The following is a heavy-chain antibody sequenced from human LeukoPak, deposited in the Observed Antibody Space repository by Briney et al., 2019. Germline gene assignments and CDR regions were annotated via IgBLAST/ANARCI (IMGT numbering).Heavy chain of an antibody. CDR3: AREGGTKLGDY. D-gene: IGHD2-8*01. J-gene: IGHJ4*02. Sequence: GGSLRLSCAASGFTFSSYAMHWVRQAPGKGLEWVAVISYDGSNKYYADSVKGRFTISRDNSKNTLYLQMNSLRAEDTAVYYCAREGGTKLGDYWGQGTLVTVSS. V-gene: IGHV3-30-3*01. CDR2: ISYDGSNK. CDR1: GFTFSSYA.